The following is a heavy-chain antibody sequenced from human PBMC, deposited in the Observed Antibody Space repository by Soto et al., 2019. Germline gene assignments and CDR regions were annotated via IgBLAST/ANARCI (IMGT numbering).Heavy chain of an antibody. CDR3: ARRGSPARYFDY. D-gene: IGHD6-6*01. J-gene: IGHJ4*02. CDR2: MNPNSGST. Sequence: ASVKVSCKASGYTFTSYDINWVRQATGQGLEWMGWMNPNSGSTGYAQKFQGRVTMTRNTSISTAYMELSSLRSEDTAVYYCARRGSPARYFDYWGQGTLVTVS. CDR1: GYTFTSYD. V-gene: IGHV1-8*01.